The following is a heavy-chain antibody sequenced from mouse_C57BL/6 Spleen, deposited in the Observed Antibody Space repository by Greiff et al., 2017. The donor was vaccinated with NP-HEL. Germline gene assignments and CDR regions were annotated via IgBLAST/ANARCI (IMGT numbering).Heavy chain of an antibody. J-gene: IGHJ3*01. CDR1: GYTFTDYE. CDR2: IDPETGGT. D-gene: IGHD2-5*01. V-gene: IGHV1-15*01. Sequence: VQRVESGAELVRPGASVTLSCKASGYTFTDYEMHWVKQTPVHGLEWIGAIDPETGGTAYNQKFKGKAILTADKSSSTAYMELRSLTSEDSAVYYCTPTYYSNYPFAYWGQGTLVTVSA. CDR3: TPTYYSNYPFAY.